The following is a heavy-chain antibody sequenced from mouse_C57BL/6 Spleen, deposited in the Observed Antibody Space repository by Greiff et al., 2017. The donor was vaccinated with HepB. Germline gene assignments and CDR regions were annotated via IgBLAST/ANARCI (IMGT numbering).Heavy chain of an antibody. D-gene: IGHD2-4*01. J-gene: IGHJ4*01. Sequence: VQLKESGPGLVKPSQSLSLTCSVTGYSITSGYYWNWIRQFPGNKLEWMGYISYDGSNNYNPSLKNRISITRDTSKNQFFLKLNSVTTEDTATYYGARGADEYDDYYAMEYWGQGTSVTVAS. V-gene: IGHV3-6*01. CDR3: ARGADEYDDYYAMEY. CDR2: ISYDGSN. CDR1: GYSITSGYY.